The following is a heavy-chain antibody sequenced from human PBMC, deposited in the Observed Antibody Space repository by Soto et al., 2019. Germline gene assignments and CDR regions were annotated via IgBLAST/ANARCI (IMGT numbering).Heavy chain of an antibody. CDR3: AREGIAARIPTD. Sequence: LRLSCAASGFTFNNYGMSWVRQAPGKGLEWVSAITDSGGSTYYADSVKGRFTISRDNSKNTVYLQMNSLRSEDTAVYYCAREGIAARIPTDWGQGTLVTVSS. CDR1: GFTFNNYG. D-gene: IGHD6-6*01. CDR2: ITDSGGST. J-gene: IGHJ4*02. V-gene: IGHV3-23*01.